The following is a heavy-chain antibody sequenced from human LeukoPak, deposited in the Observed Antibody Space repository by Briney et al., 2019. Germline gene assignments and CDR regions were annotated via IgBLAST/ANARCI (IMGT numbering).Heavy chain of an antibody. V-gene: IGHV3-7*05. CDR2: IKQDGSEK. Sequence: GGSLRLSCGASGFTFSTYWMNWVRQAPGKGLEWVANIKQDGSEKHYVDSVKGRFTVSSDTAKSSLYLQMDSLRAEDTAVYYCAKIGQWLALDYWGQGTLVTVSS. CDR1: GFTFSTYW. D-gene: IGHD6-19*01. CDR3: AKIGQWLALDY. J-gene: IGHJ4*02.